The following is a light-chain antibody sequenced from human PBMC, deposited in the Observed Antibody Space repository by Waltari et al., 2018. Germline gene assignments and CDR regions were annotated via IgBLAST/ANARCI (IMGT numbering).Light chain of an antibody. V-gene: IGLV1-44*01. CDR1: ASNLGSNA. CDR2: NNS. J-gene: IGLJ1*01. CDR3: ASWDGSLAAYV. Sequence: QSVLTQPPSASGTPGPRVTISCSGGASNLGSNAVNWYPHLPGAAPKLVILNNSQRPSGISDRFSGSTSGASASLAISGLQSDDEADYYCASWDGSLAAYVFGGGTKVTV.